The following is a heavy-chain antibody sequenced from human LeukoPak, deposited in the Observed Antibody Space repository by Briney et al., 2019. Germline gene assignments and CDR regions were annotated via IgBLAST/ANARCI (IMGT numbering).Heavy chain of an antibody. V-gene: IGHV7-4-1*02. CDR2: INTNTGNP. CDR3: ARGYGYSGFDY. Sequence: ASVKVSCKASGYTFNTYGMNWVRQAPGQGLERMGWINTNTGNPTYAQGFTGRFVFPLDTSVSTAYLQISSLKAEDTAVYYCARGYGYSGFDYWGQGTLVTVSS. J-gene: IGHJ4*02. D-gene: IGHD5-18*01. CDR1: GYTFNTYG.